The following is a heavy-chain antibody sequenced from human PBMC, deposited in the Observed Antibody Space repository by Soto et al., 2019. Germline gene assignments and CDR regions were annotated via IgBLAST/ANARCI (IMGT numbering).Heavy chain of an antibody. Sequence: GASVKVSCKVSGYTLTELSMHWVRQAPGKGLEWMGGLDPEDGETIYAQKFQGRVTMTEDTSTDTAYMELSSLRSEDTAVYYCATITSGRSSWYYFDYWGQGTLVTVSS. J-gene: IGHJ4*02. CDR2: LDPEDGET. CDR3: ATITSGRSSWYYFDY. D-gene: IGHD6-13*01. V-gene: IGHV1-24*01. CDR1: GYTLTELS.